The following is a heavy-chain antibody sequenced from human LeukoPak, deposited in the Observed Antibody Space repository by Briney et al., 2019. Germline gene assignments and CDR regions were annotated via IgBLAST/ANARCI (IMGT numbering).Heavy chain of an antibody. CDR1: GGSFSGYY. J-gene: IGHJ4*02. CDR3: ARGPSDVPFDY. CDR2: IYYTGRT. V-gene: IGHV4-59*01. Sequence: SETLSLTCAVYGGSFSGYYWSWIRQPPGKGLEWIGYIYYTGRTNYNPSLKSRVTISVDTSKNQFSLKLSSVTAADTAVYYCARGPSDVPFDYWGQGTLVTVSS.